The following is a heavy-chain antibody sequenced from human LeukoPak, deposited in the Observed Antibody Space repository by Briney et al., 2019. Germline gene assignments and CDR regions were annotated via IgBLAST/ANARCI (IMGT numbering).Heavy chain of an antibody. Sequence: PSETLSLSCTVTGGSISSGSYYWGWIRQPPGKGLEWIGSMHYNERTYSSPSLKSRVTISVDTSKNQFSLNLSSVTAADTAVYYCARARRFSGWPLDYFDYWGQGTLVTVSS. CDR1: GGSISSGSYY. D-gene: IGHD6-19*01. CDR2: MHYNERT. CDR3: ARARRFSGWPLDYFDY. J-gene: IGHJ4*02. V-gene: IGHV4-39*07.